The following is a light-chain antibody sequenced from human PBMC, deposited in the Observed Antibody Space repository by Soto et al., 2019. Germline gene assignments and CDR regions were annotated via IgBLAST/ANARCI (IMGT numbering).Light chain of an antibody. CDR3: QSYDSSLGGYVV. Sequence: QPVLTQPPSVSGAPGQRVTISCTGSSSNIGAGYDVHWYQQLPGTAPKLLIYGNSNRHSGVPDRFSGSKSGTSVSLAITGLQAEDEADYCCQSYDSSLGGYVVFGGGTKLTVL. V-gene: IGLV1-40*01. CDR2: GNS. CDR1: SSNIGAGYD. J-gene: IGLJ2*01.